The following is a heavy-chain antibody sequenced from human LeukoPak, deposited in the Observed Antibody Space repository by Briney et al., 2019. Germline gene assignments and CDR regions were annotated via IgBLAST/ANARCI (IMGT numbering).Heavy chain of an antibody. D-gene: IGHD3-9*01. CDR2: IYTSGST. CDR3: ARDLSYYDILTGYYSGWGYFDY. V-gene: IGHV4-4*07. Sequence: PSETLSLTCTVSGGSISSYSWSWIWQPAGKGLEWIGRIYTSGSTNYNPSLKSRVTMSVDTSKNQFSLKLSSVTAADTAVYYCARDLSYYDILTGYYSGWGYFDYWGQGTLVTVSS. J-gene: IGHJ4*02. CDR1: GGSISSYS.